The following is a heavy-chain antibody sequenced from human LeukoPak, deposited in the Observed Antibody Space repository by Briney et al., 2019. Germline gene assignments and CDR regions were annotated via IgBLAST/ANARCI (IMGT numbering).Heavy chain of an antibody. Sequence: GGSLRLSCAASGFTFDDYAMHWVRQAPGKGLEWVSLISGDGGSTYYADSVKGRFTISRDNSKNSLYLQMNSLRTEDTALYYCAKVAWSPYDSSGYFSQIDYWGQGTLVTVSS. V-gene: IGHV3-43*02. CDR3: AKVAWSPYDSSGYFSQIDY. CDR2: ISGDGGST. D-gene: IGHD3-22*01. CDR1: GFTFDDYA. J-gene: IGHJ4*02.